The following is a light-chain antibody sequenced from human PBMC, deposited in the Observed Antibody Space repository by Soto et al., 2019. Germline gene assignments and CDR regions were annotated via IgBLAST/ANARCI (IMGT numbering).Light chain of an antibody. CDR2: AAS. CDR3: QKYNSAPYT. CDR1: QGISNY. Sequence: DIQMTQSPSSLSASVGDRVTITCRASQGISNYLAWYQQKPGKVPKLLIYAASTLQSGVPSRFSGSGSGTDFTLTISSMQPEAVASYYCQKYNSAPYTFGQGTKMEIK. J-gene: IGKJ2*01. V-gene: IGKV1-27*01.